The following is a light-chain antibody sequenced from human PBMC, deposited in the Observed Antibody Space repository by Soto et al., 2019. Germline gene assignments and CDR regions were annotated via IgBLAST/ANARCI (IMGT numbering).Light chain of an antibody. CDR3: QKYNIAPWT. Sequence: DIPMTQSPSSLSASVGDRVTITCRASQGISHYLAWYQQKPGKVPRLLIFGASTLRSGVTSRFSGSGSGTDFTLTINSLQPEDVATYYCQKYNIAPWTFGQGTKVEIK. CDR1: QGISHY. J-gene: IGKJ1*01. V-gene: IGKV1-27*01. CDR2: GAS.